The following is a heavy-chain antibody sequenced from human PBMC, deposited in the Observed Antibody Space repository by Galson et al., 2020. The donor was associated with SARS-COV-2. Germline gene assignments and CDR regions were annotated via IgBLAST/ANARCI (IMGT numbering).Heavy chain of an antibody. J-gene: IGHJ4*02. CDR1: AFTFSSYA. V-gene: IGHV3-30*04. D-gene: IGHD3-10*01. Sequence: SLKISCAASAFTFSSYAMHWVRQAPGKGLEWVAIISYDGSDKYYADSVKGRFTISRDNSKNTLYLQMNSLRAEDTAVYYCARGGGAIPFDYWGQGTLVTVSS. CDR3: ARGGGAIPFDY. CDR2: ISYDGSDK.